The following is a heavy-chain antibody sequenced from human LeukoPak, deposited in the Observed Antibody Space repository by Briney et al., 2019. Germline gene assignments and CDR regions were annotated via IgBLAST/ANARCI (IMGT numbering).Heavy chain of an antibody. J-gene: IGHJ3*02. D-gene: IGHD2-2*01. Sequence: SETLSLTCAVYGGTFSGYYWSWIRQPPGKGLDWIGEINHSGSTNYNPSLKSRVTISVDTSKNQFSLKLSSVTAADTAVYYCARGCSSTSCTYAFDIWGQGTMVTVSS. V-gene: IGHV4-34*01. CDR1: GGTFSGYY. CDR2: INHSGST. CDR3: ARGCSSTSCTYAFDI.